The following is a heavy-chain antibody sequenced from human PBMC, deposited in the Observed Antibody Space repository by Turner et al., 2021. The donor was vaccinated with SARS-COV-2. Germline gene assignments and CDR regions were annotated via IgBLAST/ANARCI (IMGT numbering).Heavy chain of an antibody. CDR1: VLTFGNAW. J-gene: IGHJ4*02. CDR2: IKSKTDGGTT. D-gene: IGHD1-26*01. CDR3: TTRSGSFDY. V-gene: IGHV3-15*01. Sequence: EVQLVESGGGLVKRGGSLTRTCAVSVLTFGNAWMNWVREAPGKGLEWVCRIKSKTDGGTTDYDAPVKDRFTISRDDSKNTMYLQMSSLKTEDTALYYCTTRSGSFDYWGQGTLVTVSS.